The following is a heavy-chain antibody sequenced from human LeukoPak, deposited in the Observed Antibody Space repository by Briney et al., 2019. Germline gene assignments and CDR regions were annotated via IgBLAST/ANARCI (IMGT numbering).Heavy chain of an antibody. CDR1: GFTVSSNY. V-gene: IGHV3-53*01. J-gene: IGHJ4*02. Sequence: GGSLRLSCAASGFTVSSNYMSWVRQAPGKGLEWVSVIYSGGSTYYADSVKGRFTISRDNSKNTLYLQMNSLRAEDTAVYYCAKTRPLDSSSWSHGDYWGQGTLVTVSS. CDR3: AKTRPLDSSSWSHGDY. D-gene: IGHD6-13*01. CDR2: IYSGGST.